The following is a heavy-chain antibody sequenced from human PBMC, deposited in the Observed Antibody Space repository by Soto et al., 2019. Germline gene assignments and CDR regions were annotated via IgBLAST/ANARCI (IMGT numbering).Heavy chain of an antibody. CDR3: ARPQSPGVGGFHSYYFDS. J-gene: IGHJ4*02. CDR2: IIPIFGTT. D-gene: IGHD2-15*01. Sequence: QVQLVQSGAEVKKPGSSVKVSCKASGGTFSSYAISWVRQAPGQGLEWMGGIIPIFGTTTYAQKFQGCVTFTADDSTTTAYSGLRSLRSEAPALYYCARPQSPGVGGFHSYYFDSWCQGPRVTVSS. V-gene: IGHV1-69*01. CDR1: GGTFSSYA.